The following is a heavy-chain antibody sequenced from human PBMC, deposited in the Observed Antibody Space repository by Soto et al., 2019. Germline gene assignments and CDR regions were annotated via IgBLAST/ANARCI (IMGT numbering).Heavy chain of an antibody. CDR2: INAGNGNT. D-gene: IGHD2-2*01. V-gene: IGHV1-3*01. CDR1: GYTFTSYA. CDR3: AKGCISHRGPTDY. Sequence: ASVKVSCKASGYTFTSYAMHWVRQAPGQRLEWMGWINAGNGNTKYSQKFQGRVTITRDTSASTAYMELSSLRSEDTAVYYCAKGCISHRGPTDYRSQGTLVTVSS. J-gene: IGHJ4*02.